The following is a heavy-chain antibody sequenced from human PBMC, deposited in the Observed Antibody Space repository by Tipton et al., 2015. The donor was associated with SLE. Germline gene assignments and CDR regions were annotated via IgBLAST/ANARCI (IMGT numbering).Heavy chain of an antibody. CDR3: AGGPLLEWSDRWYFDL. CDR1: GDSISSYY. V-gene: IGHV4-59*01. CDR2: IYYSGST. Sequence: LRLSCTVSGDSISSYYWSWIRQPPGKGLEWIGYIYYSGSTNYNPSLKSRVTISVDTSKNQFSLRLSSVTAADTAVYYCAGGPLLEWSDRWYFDLWGRGTLVTVSS. D-gene: IGHD3-3*01. J-gene: IGHJ2*01.